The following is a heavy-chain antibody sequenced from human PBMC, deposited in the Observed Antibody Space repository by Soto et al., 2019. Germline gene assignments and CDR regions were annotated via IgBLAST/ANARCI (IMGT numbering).Heavy chain of an antibody. V-gene: IGHV3-74*01. CDR3: ARDSGGYYEPLFDY. D-gene: IGHD3-22*01. Sequence: EVQLVESGGGLVQPGGSLRLSCAASGFTFSRYWMHWVRQAPGKGLVWVSRINSDGSSTSYADSVKGRFTISRDNAKNTLYLQMNSLSAEDTAVYYCARDSGGYYEPLFDYWGQGTLVTVSS. J-gene: IGHJ4*02. CDR2: INSDGSST. CDR1: GFTFSRYW.